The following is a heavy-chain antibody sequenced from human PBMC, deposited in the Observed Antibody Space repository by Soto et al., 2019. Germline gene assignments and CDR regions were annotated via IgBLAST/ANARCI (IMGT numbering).Heavy chain of an antibody. CDR2: ISSSSSYI. D-gene: IGHD6-19*01. CDR3: ARDQMAGTRYFDL. CDR1: GFTFSSYS. J-gene: IGHJ2*01. V-gene: IGHV3-21*01. Sequence: EVQLVESGGGLVKPGGSLRLSCAASGFTFSSYSMNWVRQAPGKGLEWVSSISSSSSYIYYADSVKGRFTISRDNAKNSPYLQMNSLRAEDTAVYYWARDQMAGTRYFDLWGRGTLVTVAS.